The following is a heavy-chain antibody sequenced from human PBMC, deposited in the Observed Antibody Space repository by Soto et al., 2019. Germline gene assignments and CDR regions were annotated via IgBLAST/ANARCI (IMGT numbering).Heavy chain of an antibody. Sequence: EVQLVQSGAKVKKPGESLKISCKGSGYSFTSYWIGWVRQMPGKGLEWMGIIYPGDSDTRYSPSFQGQVTISADKSISTAYLQWSSLKASDTAMYYCARHLPPYYYGSETNWFDPWGQGTLVTVSS. J-gene: IGHJ5*02. D-gene: IGHD3-10*01. CDR2: IYPGDSDT. CDR3: ARHLPPYYYGSETNWFDP. V-gene: IGHV5-51*01. CDR1: GYSFTSYW.